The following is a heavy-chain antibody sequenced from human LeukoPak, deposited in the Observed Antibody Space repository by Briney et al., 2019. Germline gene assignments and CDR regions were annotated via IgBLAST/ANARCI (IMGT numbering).Heavy chain of an antibody. CDR2: INYTGST. Sequence: SETLSLTCAVYGGSFSGFYWSWIRHVPGKGLEWIGEINYTGSTSYNPSLKSRVTISVDTSQNQFFLLLTSVTAADTAVYYCARVAGYLPTRWFAPWGQGTHVTVSS. J-gene: IGHJ5*02. D-gene: IGHD6-25*01. V-gene: IGHV4-34*01. CDR1: GGSFSGFY. CDR3: ARVAGYLPTRWFAP.